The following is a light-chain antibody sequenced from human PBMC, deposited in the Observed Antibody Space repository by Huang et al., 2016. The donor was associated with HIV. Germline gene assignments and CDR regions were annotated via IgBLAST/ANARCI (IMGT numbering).Light chain of an antibody. J-gene: IGKJ2*01. V-gene: IGKV3-15*01. CDR2: GAS. CDR3: QQYNNWPRT. CDR1: QSISSN. Sequence: ETVMTQSPATVSVSPGENATPSCRASQSISSNLAWYQQNPGQIPKLLIYGASSRATDIPARFSGSGSGTEFTLTISSLQSEDSAVYFCQQYNNWPRTFGQGTKLEIK.